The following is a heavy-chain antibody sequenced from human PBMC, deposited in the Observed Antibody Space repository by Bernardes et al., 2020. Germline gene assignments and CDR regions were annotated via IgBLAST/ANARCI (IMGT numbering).Heavy chain of an antibody. V-gene: IGHV4-39*01. Sequence: SETLSLTCTVSGGSISSSSYYWGWIRQPPGKGLEWIGSIYYSGSTYYNPSLKSRFTISVDTSKKQFSLKLSSVTAADTALYYCARKSKDKLRSFDYWGQGTLVTVSS. CDR3: ARKSKDKLRSFDY. CDR1: GGSISSSSYY. CDR2: IYYSGST. J-gene: IGHJ4*02. D-gene: IGHD2-15*01.